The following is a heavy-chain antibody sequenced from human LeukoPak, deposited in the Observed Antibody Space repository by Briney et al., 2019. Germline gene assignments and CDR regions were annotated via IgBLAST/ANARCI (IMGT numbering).Heavy chain of an antibody. J-gene: IGHJ2*01. CDR3: ARHPYNWNPGALGWGGRFDL. CDR2: ISYSGNT. V-gene: IGHV4-59*01. Sequence: SETLSLTCTVSGGSINNYYWSWIRQPPGKGLEWIGHISYSGNTNYNSSLRSRVTISVDTSNNQFSLRLSSVTAADTAVYYCARHPYNWNPGALGWGGRFDLWGRGTLVTVSS. D-gene: IGHD1-20*01. CDR1: GGSINNYY.